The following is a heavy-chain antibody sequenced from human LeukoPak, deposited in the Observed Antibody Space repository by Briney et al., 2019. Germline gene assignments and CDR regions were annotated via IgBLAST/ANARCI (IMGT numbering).Heavy chain of an antibody. CDR3: ARGNYDSSDFEYFQH. Sequence: GGSLRLSCAASGFTFSSYEMNWVRQAPGEGLEWVSYISSSGSTIYYADSVKGRFTISRDNAKNSLYLQMNSLRAEDTAVYYCARGNYDSSDFEYFQHWGQGTLVTVSS. J-gene: IGHJ1*01. CDR1: GFTFSSYE. V-gene: IGHV3-48*03. D-gene: IGHD3-22*01. CDR2: ISSSGSTI.